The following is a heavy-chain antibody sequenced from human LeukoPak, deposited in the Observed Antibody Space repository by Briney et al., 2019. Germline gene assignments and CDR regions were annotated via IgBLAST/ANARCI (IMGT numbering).Heavy chain of an antibody. CDR2: INPNSGGT. D-gene: IGHD2-2*01. V-gene: IGHV1-2*02. CDR1: GYTFTGYY. CDR3: ARESGQPIVVVPAATNNWFDP. Sequence: ASVKVSCKASGYTFTGYYMYWVRQAPGQGLEWMGWINPNSGGTNYAQKFQGRVTMTRDTSISTAYMELSRLRSDDTAVYYCARESGQPIVVVPAATNNWFDPWGQGTLVTVSS. J-gene: IGHJ5*02.